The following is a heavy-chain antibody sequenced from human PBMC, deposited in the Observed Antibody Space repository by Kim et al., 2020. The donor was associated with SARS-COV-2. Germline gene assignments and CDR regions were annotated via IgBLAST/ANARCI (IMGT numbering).Heavy chain of an antibody. Sequence: GGSLRLSCAASGFTFSSYGMHWVRQAPGKGLEWVAVISYDGSNKYYADSVKGRFTISRDNSKNTLYLQMNSLRAEDTAVYYCAKGGGYSYVTLFDYWGQG. CDR1: GFTFSSYG. CDR3: AKGGGYSYVTLFDY. V-gene: IGHV3-30*18. J-gene: IGHJ4*02. D-gene: IGHD5-18*01. CDR2: ISYDGSNK.